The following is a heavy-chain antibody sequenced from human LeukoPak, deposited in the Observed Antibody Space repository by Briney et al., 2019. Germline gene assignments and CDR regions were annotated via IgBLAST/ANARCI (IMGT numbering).Heavy chain of an antibody. CDR2: IYPGDSDT. CDR3: ARQRYCSTTSCSFYFDY. D-gene: IGHD2-2*01. Sequence: GESLKISCKGSGYSFSSYWIGWVRQMPGKGLEWMGIIYPGDSDTRYGPSFQGQVTISADRSVSTAYLQWSSLKASDTAMYYCARQRYCSTTSCSFYFDYWGQGTLVTVSS. V-gene: IGHV5-51*01. CDR1: GYSFSSYW. J-gene: IGHJ4*02.